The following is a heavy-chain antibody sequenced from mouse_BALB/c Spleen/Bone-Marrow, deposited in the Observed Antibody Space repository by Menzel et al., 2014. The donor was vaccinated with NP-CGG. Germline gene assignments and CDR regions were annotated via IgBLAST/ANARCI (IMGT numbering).Heavy chain of an antibody. CDR3: ARPRQLGLPYYFEY. Sequence: EVQLVESGPELVKPGASVKMSCKASGYTFTSYVMHWVKQKPGQGLEWIGYINPYNDGTKYNEKFKGKATLTSDKSSSTAYMEPSSLNSEDSAVYYCARPRQLGLPYYFEYWGQGTTLTVSS. V-gene: IGHV1-14*01. J-gene: IGHJ2*01. CDR2: INPYNDGT. CDR1: GYTFTSYV. D-gene: IGHD3-2*01.